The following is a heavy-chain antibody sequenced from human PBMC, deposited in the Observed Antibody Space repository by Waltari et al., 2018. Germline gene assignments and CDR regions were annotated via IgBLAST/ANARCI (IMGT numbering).Heavy chain of an antibody. J-gene: IGHJ1*01. CDR2: MNTEGSTT. D-gene: IGHD6-13*01. Sequence: EVQLVESGGGLVQPGGSLRLSCAASGFTFSSYWMHWVRQAPGKGLVWVSDMNTEGSTTNYADAVKGRFTISRDNAKNTLYLQMDSLRAEETAVYYCVIGAQHVSNWYASEYFQHWGQGTLVTVSS. CDR1: GFTFSSYW. V-gene: IGHV3-74*01. CDR3: VIGAQHVSNWYASEYFQH.